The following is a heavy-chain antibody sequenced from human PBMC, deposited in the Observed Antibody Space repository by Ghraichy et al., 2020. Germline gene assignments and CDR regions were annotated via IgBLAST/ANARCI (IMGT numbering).Heavy chain of an antibody. CDR3: ARASTVVRFYYYGGMDG. Sequence: LSLTCVGSGFTVSNYGMNWVRQSPGKGLEWVSYITNGGRSIFYANSVKGRFTISRDNAKNSLSLQMNSLRDEDTAEYYCARASTVVRFYYYGGMDGWGQGTTVTGSS. J-gene: IGHJ6*02. CDR2: ITNGGRSI. D-gene: IGHD4-23*01. V-gene: IGHV3-48*02. CDR1: GFTVSNYG.